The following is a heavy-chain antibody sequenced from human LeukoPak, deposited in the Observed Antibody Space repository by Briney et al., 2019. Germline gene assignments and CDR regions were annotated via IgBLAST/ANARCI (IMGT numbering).Heavy chain of an antibody. CDR1: GFTFSSYW. J-gene: IGHJ4*02. V-gene: IGHV3-7*01. Sequence: GGSLRLSCAASGFTFSSYWMSWVRQAPGKGLEWVANIKQDGSEKYYVDSVKGRFTISRDNAKNSLYPQMNSLRAEDTAVYYCARDQISSGSYSGFDYWGQGTLVTVSS. CDR3: ARDQISSGSYSGFDY. D-gene: IGHD1-26*01. CDR2: IKQDGSEK.